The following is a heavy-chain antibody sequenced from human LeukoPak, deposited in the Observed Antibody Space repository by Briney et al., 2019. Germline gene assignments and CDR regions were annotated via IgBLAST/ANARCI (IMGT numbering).Heavy chain of an antibody. CDR3: ANILIWFGELSSAFDI. CDR1: GFTFSSYA. CDR2: ITGSGSSS. D-gene: IGHD3-10*01. Sequence: GGSLRLSCAASGFTFSSYAMSWVRQAPGKGLEWVSGITGSGSSSYYADSVKGRFTTSRDNSKGTLYLQMNSLRVEDTAVYYCANILIWFGELSSAFDIWGQGTMVTVSS. V-gene: IGHV3-23*01. J-gene: IGHJ3*02.